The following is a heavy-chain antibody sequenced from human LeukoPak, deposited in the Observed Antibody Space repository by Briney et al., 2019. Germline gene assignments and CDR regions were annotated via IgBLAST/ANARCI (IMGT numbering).Heavy chain of an antibody. D-gene: IGHD3-22*01. V-gene: IGHV4-61*02. J-gene: IGHJ3*02. CDR1: GGSLSSSSYY. CDR3: ARDLGELIDYYDSRDAFDI. CDR2: IYTSGST. Sequence: SQTLSLTCTVSGGSLSSSSYYWSWIRQHAGKGLEWIGRIYTSGSTNYNPSLKSRVTISVDTSKNQFSLKLSSVTAADTAVYYCARDLGELIDYYDSRDAFDIWGQGTMVTVSS.